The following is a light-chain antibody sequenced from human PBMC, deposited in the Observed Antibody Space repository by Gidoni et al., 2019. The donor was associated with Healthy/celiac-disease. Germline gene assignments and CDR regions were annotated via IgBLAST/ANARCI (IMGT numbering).Light chain of an antibody. J-gene: IGLJ2*01. V-gene: IGLV1-40*01. CDR2: GNS. CDR1: SSNIGAGYD. CDR3: QSYDSSLSGHVV. Sequence: QYVLTQPPSVSGATGQRVTISFTGSSSNIGAGYDVPWYQQLPGTAHKLLIYGNSNRPSGVPDRFSGSKSGTSASLAITGRQAEDEADYYCQSYDSSLSGHVVFGGGTKLTVL.